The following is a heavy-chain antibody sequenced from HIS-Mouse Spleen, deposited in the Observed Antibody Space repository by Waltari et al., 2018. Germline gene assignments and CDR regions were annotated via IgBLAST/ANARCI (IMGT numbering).Heavy chain of an antibody. CDR3: ARAAYSSSSDDAFDI. V-gene: IGHV3-53*01. J-gene: IGHJ3*02. D-gene: IGHD6-6*01. CDR2: IYSGGST. Sequence: EVQLVESGGGLIQPGGSLRLSCAASGFTVSSNYMSWVRQAPGKGLEWVSVIYSGGSTYYADSVKGRFTISRDNSKNTLYLQMNSLRAEDTAVYYCARAAYSSSSDDAFDIWGQGTMVTVSS. CDR1: GFTVSSNY.